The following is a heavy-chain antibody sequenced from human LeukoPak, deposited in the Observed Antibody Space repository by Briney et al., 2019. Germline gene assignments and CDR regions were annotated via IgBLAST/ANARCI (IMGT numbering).Heavy chain of an antibody. Sequence: GGSLGLSCAASGFTFSIFTMSWVRQAPGKGLEWISTINSNGDSTYYADSVKGRFTISRDNSKNTVFLQMNSLRAEDTAVYYCAKDGLCPNVCPTKIAVAGYFDYWGQGILVTVSS. CDR1: GFTFSIFT. D-gene: IGHD6-19*01. CDR3: AKDGLCPNVCPTKIAVAGYFDY. V-gene: IGHV3-23*01. J-gene: IGHJ4*02. CDR2: INSNGDST.